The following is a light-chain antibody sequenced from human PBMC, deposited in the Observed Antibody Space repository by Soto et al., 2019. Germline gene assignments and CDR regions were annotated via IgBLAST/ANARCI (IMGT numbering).Light chain of an antibody. Sequence: QLVLTQPPSASGTPGQRVTISCSGSSSNIGSNYVYWYQQLPGTAPKLLIYRSNQRPSGVPDRFSGSKSGTSASLAISGLRSEDEADYYCAAWDDSLSGYVFGTGTKVTVL. CDR1: SSNIGSNY. CDR3: AAWDDSLSGYV. V-gene: IGLV1-47*01. J-gene: IGLJ1*01. CDR2: RSN.